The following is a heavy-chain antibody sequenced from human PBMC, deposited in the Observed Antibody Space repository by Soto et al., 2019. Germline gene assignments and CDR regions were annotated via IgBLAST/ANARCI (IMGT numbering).Heavy chain of an antibody. CDR3: ARCPSSSWYDWFDP. CDR2: IIPIFGTA. V-gene: IGHV1-69*13. Sequence: SVTVSCQTSGGTFSSYAISWVRQAPGQGLEWMGGIIPIFGTANYAQKFQGRVTITADESTSTAYMELSSLRSEDTAVYYCARCPSSSWYDWFDPWGQGTLVTVSS. D-gene: IGHD6-13*01. J-gene: IGHJ5*02. CDR1: GGTFSSYA.